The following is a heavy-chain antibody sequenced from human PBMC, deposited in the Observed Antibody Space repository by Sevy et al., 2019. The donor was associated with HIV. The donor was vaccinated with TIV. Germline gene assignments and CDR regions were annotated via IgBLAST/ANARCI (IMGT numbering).Heavy chain of an antibody. CDR1: GFTFDGYA. CDR2: VSWNSRNI. J-gene: IGHJ6*02. V-gene: IGHV3-9*03. Sequence: GGSLRLSCSASGFTFDGYAMHWVRQVPGKGLEWVSGVSWNSRNIGYADSVKGRFTISRDNANHFLYLEMNSLRPEDMALYYGAKGVNRGGDDLNCYPYYYDFYGLDAWGQGTTVTVSS. D-gene: IGHD2-21*01. CDR3: AKGVNRGGDDLNCYPYYYDFYGLDA.